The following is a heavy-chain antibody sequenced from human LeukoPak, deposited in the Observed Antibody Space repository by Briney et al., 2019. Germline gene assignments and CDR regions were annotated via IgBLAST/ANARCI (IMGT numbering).Heavy chain of an antibody. V-gene: IGHV4-39*07. CDR1: GASISSSSYY. J-gene: IGHJ5*02. CDR2: IYYSGST. D-gene: IGHD2-15*01. Sequence: PSETLSLTCTVSGASISSSSYYWGWIRQPPGKGLEWIGSIYYSGSTYYNPSLKSRVTISVDTSKNQFSLKLSSVTAADTAVYYCARGRDVVVVAATPVVDWFDPWGQGTLVTVSS. CDR3: ARGRDVVVVAATPVVDWFDP.